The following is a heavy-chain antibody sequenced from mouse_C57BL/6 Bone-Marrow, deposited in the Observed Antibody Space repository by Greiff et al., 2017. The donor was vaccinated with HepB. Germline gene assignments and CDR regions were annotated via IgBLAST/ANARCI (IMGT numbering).Heavy chain of an antibody. J-gene: IGHJ3*01. CDR1: GYTFTSYW. D-gene: IGHD1-1*01. CDR3: ASDYYGRPAFEY. CDR2: INPSSGYT. V-gene: IGHV1-7*01. Sequence: QVQLQQSGAELAKPGASVKLSCKASGYTFTSYWMHWVKQRPGQGLEWIGYINPSSGYTKYNQKFKDKATLTADKSYSTDYMQLSSLTYEDAAVYYCASDYYGRPAFEYWGQGTRVTVSA.